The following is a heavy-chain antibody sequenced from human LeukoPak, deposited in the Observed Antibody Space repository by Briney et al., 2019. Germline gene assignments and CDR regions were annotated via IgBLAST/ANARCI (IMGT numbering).Heavy chain of an antibody. CDR3: ARGGLWPPYYFDY. CDR1: GGSISSSNW. Sequence: SETLSLTCAVSGGSISSSNWWSWVRQPPGKGLEWIGEIYHSGSTNYNPSLKSRVTISVDKSKNQFSLKLSSVTAADTAVYYCARGGLWPPYYFDYWGQGTLVTVSS. D-gene: IGHD4/OR15-4a*01. CDR2: IYHSGST. J-gene: IGHJ4*02. V-gene: IGHV4-4*02.